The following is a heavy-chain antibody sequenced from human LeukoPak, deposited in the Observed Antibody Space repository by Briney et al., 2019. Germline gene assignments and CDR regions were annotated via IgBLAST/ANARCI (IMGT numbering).Heavy chain of an antibody. V-gene: IGHV4-34*01. Sequence: SETLSLTCAVYGGSFTDYYWSWIRQSPGEGLEWIGEIDHSGSTNYNPSFKSRVTISVDTSKNQFSLKVNSMTAADTAVYYCARKPMMAHDFWGQGTLVTVSS. CDR2: IDHSGST. J-gene: IGHJ4*02. CDR3: ARKPMMAHDF. D-gene: IGHD5-24*01. CDR1: GGSFTDYY.